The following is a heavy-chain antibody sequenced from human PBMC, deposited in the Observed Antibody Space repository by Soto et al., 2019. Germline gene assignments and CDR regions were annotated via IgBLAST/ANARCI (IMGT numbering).Heavy chain of an antibody. J-gene: IGHJ6*02. Sequence: PGGSLRLACAASGFTFSSYWMSWVRQAPGKGLEWVANIKRDGSEKYYVDSVKGRFTISRDNAKNSLYLQMNSLRAEDTAVYYCARDGNIVVVPAAPNYYYYYGMDVWVQGTTVTVS. V-gene: IGHV3-7*01. CDR1: GFTFSSYW. D-gene: IGHD2-2*01. CDR2: IKRDGSEK. CDR3: ARDGNIVVVPAAPNYYYYYGMDV.